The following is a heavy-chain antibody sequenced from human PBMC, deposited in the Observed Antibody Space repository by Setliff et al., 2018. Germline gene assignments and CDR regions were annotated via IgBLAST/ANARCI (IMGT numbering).Heavy chain of an antibody. CDR3: ARGRIAERPEAIDY. CDR2: INHRGFT. D-gene: IGHD6-6*01. J-gene: IGHJ4*02. CDR1: GESFDNHY. Sequence: SETLSLTCAVYGESFDNHYWTWIRHPPGERLEWIGEINHRGFTDYKPSLKSRLTMSVGTSRNQFSLNLGSVTAADTGVYYCARGRIAERPEAIDYWGQGTPVTVSS. V-gene: IGHV4-34*01.